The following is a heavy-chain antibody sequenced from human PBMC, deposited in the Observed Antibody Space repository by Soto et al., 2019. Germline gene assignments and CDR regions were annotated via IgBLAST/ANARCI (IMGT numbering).Heavy chain of an antibody. D-gene: IGHD3-3*01. CDR2: IYYSGST. V-gene: IGHV4-59*01. J-gene: IGHJ6*02. CDR1: GGSISSYY. CDR3: ASGGVPGGYYDFWSGYYTGGPTNYYYYGMDV. Sequence: SETLSLTCTVSGGSISSYYWSWIRQPPGKGLEWIGYIYYSGSTNYNPSLKSRVTISVDTSKNQFSLKLSFVTAADTAVYYCASGGVPGGYYDFWSGYYTGGPTNYYYYGMDVWGQGTTVTVSS.